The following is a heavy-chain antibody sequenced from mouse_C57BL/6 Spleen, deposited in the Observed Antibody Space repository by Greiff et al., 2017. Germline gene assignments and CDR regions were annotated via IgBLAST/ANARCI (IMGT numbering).Heavy chain of an antibody. CDR1: GYNFTSYW. CDR2: IYPGSGST. J-gene: IGHJ2*01. CDR3: ARGSLDFDY. V-gene: IGHV1-55*01. Sequence: QVQLQQPGAELVKPGASVKMSCKASGYNFTSYWITWVKQRPGQGLEWIGDIYPGSGSTNYNEKFKSKATLTVDTSSSTAYMQLSSLTSADSAVYYCARGSLDFDYWGQGTTLTVSS.